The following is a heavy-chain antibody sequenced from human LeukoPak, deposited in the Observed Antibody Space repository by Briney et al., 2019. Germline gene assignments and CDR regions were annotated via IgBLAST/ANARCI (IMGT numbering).Heavy chain of an antibody. CDR1: GFTYDDYA. D-gene: IGHD5-12*01. Sequence: GRSLRLSCAASGFTYDDYAMRWVRQAPGKGLEWVSGISWNSGSIGYADSVKGRFTIYRDNAKNSLYLQMNSLRPEDMALYYCAKDTGYDWGTHPFDYWGQGTLVTVSS. CDR3: AKDTGYDWGTHPFDY. J-gene: IGHJ4*02. V-gene: IGHV3-9*03. CDR2: ISWNSGSI.